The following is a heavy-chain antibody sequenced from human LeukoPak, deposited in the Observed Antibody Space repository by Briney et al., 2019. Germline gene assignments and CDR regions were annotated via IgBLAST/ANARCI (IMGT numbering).Heavy chain of an antibody. CDR3: AKDDSWNPNRGGYFDY. D-gene: IGHD1-1*01. V-gene: IGHV3-23*01. CDR1: GFTFSSYA. Sequence: GGSLRLSCAASGFTFSSYAMSWVRQAPGKGLEWVSAISGSGGSTYYADSVKGRFTISRDNSKNTLYLQMNSLRAEDTAVYYCAKDDSWNPNRGGYFDYWGQGTLVTVSS. CDR2: ISGSGGST. J-gene: IGHJ4*02.